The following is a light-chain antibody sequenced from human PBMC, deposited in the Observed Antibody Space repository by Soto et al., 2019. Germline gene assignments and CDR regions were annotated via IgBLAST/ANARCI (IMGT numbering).Light chain of an antibody. CDR2: GSN. CDR3: AAWDDSLSVVV. J-gene: IGLJ2*01. V-gene: IGLV1-47*01. Sequence: QSVLTQPPSASGTPGQRVTISCSGSNSNIGGNYVHWYQQLPGTAPKLLIHGSNQRPSGVPDRFSGSKSGTSASLAISGLRSEDEANYYCAAWDDSLSVVVFGGGTKLTVL. CDR1: NSNIGGNY.